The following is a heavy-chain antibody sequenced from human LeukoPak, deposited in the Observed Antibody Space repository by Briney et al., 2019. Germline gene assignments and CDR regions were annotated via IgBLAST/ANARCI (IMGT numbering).Heavy chain of an antibody. CDR2: IYYSGST. D-gene: IGHD6-25*01. V-gene: IGHV4-59*08. J-gene: IGHJ4*02. CDR3: ARHRSYSTITAFDY. Sequence: SETLSLTCSVPGASISSYYWSWIRLPPGKGLEWVGYIYYSGSTNYNPSLKSRVTISVDTSKNQFSLRLNSVTAADTAVYYCARHRSYSTITAFDYWGRGTLVTVSS. CDR1: GASISSYY.